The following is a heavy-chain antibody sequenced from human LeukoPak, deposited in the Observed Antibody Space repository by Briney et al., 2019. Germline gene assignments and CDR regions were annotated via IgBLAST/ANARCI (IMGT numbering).Heavy chain of an antibody. Sequence: GGSLRLSCAASGFTFSSYSMNWVRQAPGKGLEWVSSISSSSSYIYYADSVKGRFTIPRDNAKNSLYLQMNSLRAEDTAVYYCARVRSSWYYFDYWGQGTLVTVSS. CDR3: ARVRSSWYYFDY. D-gene: IGHD6-13*01. J-gene: IGHJ4*02. V-gene: IGHV3-21*01. CDR2: ISSSSSYI. CDR1: GFTFSSYS.